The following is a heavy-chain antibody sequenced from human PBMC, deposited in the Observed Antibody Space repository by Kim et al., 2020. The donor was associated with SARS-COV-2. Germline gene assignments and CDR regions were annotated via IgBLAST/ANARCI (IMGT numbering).Heavy chain of an antibody. D-gene: IGHD4-17*01. CDR3: ARTHNAGGWTAVTESKAYWFDP. Sequence: SGPTLVNPTQTLTLTCSFSGFSLTTRGMCVSWIRQPPGKALEWLARIDWDNDKYYRKSLKTRLTISKDTSKNQVVLTMTNVDPVDTATYYCARTHNAGGWTAVTESKAYWFDPWGQRTLVTVSS. J-gene: IGHJ5*02. CDR1: GFSLTTRGMC. V-gene: IGHV2-70*11. CDR2: IDWDNDK.